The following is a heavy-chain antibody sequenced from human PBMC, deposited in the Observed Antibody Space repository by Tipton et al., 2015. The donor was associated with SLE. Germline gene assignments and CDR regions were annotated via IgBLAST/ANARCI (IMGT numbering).Heavy chain of an antibody. V-gene: IGHV3-7*01. Sequence: SLRLSCAASGFSFNTYYMSWVRQGPGMGLQWVANIKHDGGEKYYVDSVKGRFTISRDNAKNSLYLQMNSLRAEDTGVYYCAREGCSGGSCYHNWFDPWGQGTLVTVSS. CDR3: AREGCSGGSCYHNWFDP. CDR1: GFSFNTYY. CDR2: IKHDGGEK. D-gene: IGHD2-15*01. J-gene: IGHJ5*02.